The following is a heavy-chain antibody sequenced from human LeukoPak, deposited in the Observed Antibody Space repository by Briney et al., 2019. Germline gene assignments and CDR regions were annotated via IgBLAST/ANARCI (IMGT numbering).Heavy chain of an antibody. CDR3: ARGVSGYCSSTSCSRGFDP. Sequence: ASVKVSCKASGYTFTSYGTSWLRQAAGHRLECMGWISAFNGNATYAPKLQGRVTMTTDTSTSTAYMELRSLRSDDTAVYYCARGVSGYCSSTSCSRGFDPWGQGTLVTVSS. V-gene: IGHV1-18*01. D-gene: IGHD2-2*01. CDR1: GYTFTSYG. J-gene: IGHJ5*02. CDR2: ISAFNGNA.